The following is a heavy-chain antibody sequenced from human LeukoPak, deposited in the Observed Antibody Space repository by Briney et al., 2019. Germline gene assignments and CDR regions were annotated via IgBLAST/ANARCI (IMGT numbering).Heavy chain of an antibody. Sequence: SETLSLTCTVSGGSISSSSYYWGWIRQPPGKGLEWIGSIYYSGSTYYNPSLKSRVTISVDTSKNQFSLKLSSVTAADTAVYYCARGLLWFGESSFDYWGQGTLVTVSS. CDR1: GGSISSSSYY. CDR3: ARGLLWFGESSFDY. V-gene: IGHV4-39*07. J-gene: IGHJ4*02. D-gene: IGHD3-10*01. CDR2: IYYSGST.